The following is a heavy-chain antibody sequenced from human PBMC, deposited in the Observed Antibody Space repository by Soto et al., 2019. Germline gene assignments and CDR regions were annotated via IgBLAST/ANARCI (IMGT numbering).Heavy chain of an antibody. Sequence: PSETLSLTCTVSGGSISSYYWSWIRQPPGKGLEWIGYIYYSGSTNYNPSLKSRVTISVDTSKNQFSLKLSSVTAADTAVYYCARVPSTSAKDYYYGMDVWGQGTTVTVSS. CDR3: ARVPSTSAKDYYYGMDV. J-gene: IGHJ6*02. V-gene: IGHV4-59*01. D-gene: IGHD2-2*01. CDR1: GGSISSYY. CDR2: IYYSGST.